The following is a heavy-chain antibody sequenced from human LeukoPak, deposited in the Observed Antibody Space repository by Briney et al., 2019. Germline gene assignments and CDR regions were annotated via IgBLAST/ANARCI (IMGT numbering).Heavy chain of an antibody. CDR2: LYHTGSI. CDR3: ASHRSGSYNGLDAFDI. J-gene: IGHJ3*02. D-gene: IGHD1-26*01. Sequence: SQTLTLTCAVSGGSISSGGYSWSWIRQPPGKGLEWIGYLYHTGSIFYNPSLKSRVTISVDRSKNQFSLKLSSVTAADTAVYYCASHRSGSYNGLDAFDIWGQGTVVTVSS. V-gene: IGHV4-30-2*01. CDR1: GGSISSGGYS.